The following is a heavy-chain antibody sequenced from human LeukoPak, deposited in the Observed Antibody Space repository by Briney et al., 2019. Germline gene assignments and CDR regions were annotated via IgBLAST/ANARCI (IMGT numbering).Heavy chain of an antibody. V-gene: IGHV4-59*01. Sequence: SETLSLNRTVSGGSISSYYWSWIRQPPGKGLEWIGYIYYSGSTNYNPSLKSRVTISVDTSKNQFSLKLSSVTAADTAVYYCARSKQWLVRHFDYWGQGTLVTVSS. CDR1: GGSISSYY. J-gene: IGHJ4*02. CDR3: ARSKQWLVRHFDY. D-gene: IGHD6-19*01. CDR2: IYYSGST.